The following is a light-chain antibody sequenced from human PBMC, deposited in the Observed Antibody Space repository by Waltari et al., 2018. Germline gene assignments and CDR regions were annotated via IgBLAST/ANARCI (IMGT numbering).Light chain of an antibody. V-gene: IGLV3-19*01. Sequence: SDLTQDPAVSVALGQTVRTTCQGDSLRHNFASWYQQKPGQAPVLVIFGVGNRPSGIPDRFAGSNSGQTSLLNITGAQAADEADYYCSSRDSTGQRWVFGGGTRLTVL. CDR2: GVG. CDR1: SLRHNF. CDR3: SSRDSTGQRWV. J-gene: IGLJ3*02.